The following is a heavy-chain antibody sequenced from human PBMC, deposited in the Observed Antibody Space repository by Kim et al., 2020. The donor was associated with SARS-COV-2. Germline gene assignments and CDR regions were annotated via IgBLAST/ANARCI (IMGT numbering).Heavy chain of an antibody. D-gene: IGHD2-2*01. V-gene: IGHV3-53*01. CDR2: IYSGGTT. Sequence: GSLRLSCAASGFIFSNRYMSWVRQAPGKGLEWVSIIYSGGTTYYADSVKGRFTISRDTSKDTLYLQMNSLRAEDTAVYFCARVTTVNPYHFDFWGQGTLVTVSP. CDR1: GFIFSNRY. CDR3: ARVTTVNPYHFDF. J-gene: IGHJ4*02.